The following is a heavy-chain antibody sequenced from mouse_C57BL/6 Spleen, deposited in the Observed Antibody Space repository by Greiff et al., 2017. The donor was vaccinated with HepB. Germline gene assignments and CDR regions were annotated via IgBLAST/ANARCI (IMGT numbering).Heavy chain of an antibody. D-gene: IGHD2-4*01. CDR1: GYAFSSSW. J-gene: IGHJ4*01. CDR3: AEGDDYDGCAMDY. V-gene: IGHV1-82*01. CDR2: IYPGDGDT. Sequence: QVQLKQSGPELVKPGASVKISCKASGYAFSSSWLNWVKQRPGKGLEWIGRIYPGDGDTNYNGKFKGQATLTADKSSSTAYMQLSSLTSEDSAVYFCAEGDDYDGCAMDYWGQGTSVTVSS.